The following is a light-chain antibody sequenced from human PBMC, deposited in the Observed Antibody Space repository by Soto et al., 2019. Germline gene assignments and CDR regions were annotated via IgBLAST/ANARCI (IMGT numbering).Light chain of an antibody. V-gene: IGKV1-33*01. CDR1: QDISNY. Sequence: DIQMTQSRSSVSASVGDRVTITCQASQDISNYLNWYQQKPGKAPKLLIYDASNLETGVPSRFSGSGSGTDFTFTISSLQPEDIATYYCQQYDNLPTFGGGTKVDIK. CDR2: DAS. CDR3: QQYDNLPT. J-gene: IGKJ4*01.